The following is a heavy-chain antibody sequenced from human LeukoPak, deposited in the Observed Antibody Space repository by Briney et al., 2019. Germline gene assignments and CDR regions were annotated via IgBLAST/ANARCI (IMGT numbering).Heavy chain of an antibody. V-gene: IGHV3-23*01. Sequence: QTGGSLRLSCAVSGFTFSSYAMSWVRQAPGKGLEWVSGISGSGGSTYYADSVKGRFTISRDNSKNMLYLQMNSLRAEDTAVYYCAKDQVGASYWGQGTLVTVSS. CDR3: AKDQVGASY. D-gene: IGHD1-26*01. J-gene: IGHJ4*02. CDR2: ISGSGGST. CDR1: GFTFSSYA.